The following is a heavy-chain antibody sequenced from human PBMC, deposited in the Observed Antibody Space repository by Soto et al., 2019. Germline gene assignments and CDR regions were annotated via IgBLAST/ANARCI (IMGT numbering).Heavy chain of an antibody. D-gene: IGHD2-21*02. V-gene: IGHV2-5*02. J-gene: IGHJ6*02. CDR2: IYWDDDK. Sequence: QITLKESGPTLVKPTQTLTLTCTFSGFSLSTSRVSVGWIRQPPGKALEWLALIYWDDDKRYRPSLKSRLTITKDTSKNQVVLTMTNMDPMDTATYYCAHSDSTLYYSAMDVWGQGTTVTVSS. CDR3: AHSDSTLYYSAMDV. CDR1: GFSLSTSRVS.